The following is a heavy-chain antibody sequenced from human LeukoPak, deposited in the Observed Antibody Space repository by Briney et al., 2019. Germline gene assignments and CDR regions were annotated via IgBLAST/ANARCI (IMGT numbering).Heavy chain of an antibody. CDR3: ARDSRPHYYASGTYSYWYFDL. V-gene: IGHV3-23*01. CDR2: ISGSGDRT. D-gene: IGHD3-10*01. CDR1: GFTFNNYA. Sequence: GGSLRLSCAASGFTFNNYAVSWVRQAPGKGLEWVSTISGSGDRTHFADSVRGRFTISRDNSKNTPFLQMNSLRAEDTAVYFCARDSRPHYYASGTYSYWYFDLWGRGTLVTVSS. J-gene: IGHJ2*01.